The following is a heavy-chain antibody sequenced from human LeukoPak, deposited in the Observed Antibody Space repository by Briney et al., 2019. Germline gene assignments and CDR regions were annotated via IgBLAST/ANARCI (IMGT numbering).Heavy chain of an antibody. V-gene: IGHV4-39*01. Sequence: PSETLSLTCTGASITSSSWSWSWIRQPPGKGLQWIGSVYNNGDTYYSPSFRSRLTISVDTSKNQLSLNLTSVTAADTAVYFCARHPTGFPNWFDPWGQGAQVSVSS. CDR2: VYNNGDT. J-gene: IGHJ5*02. CDR1: ASITSSSWS. D-gene: IGHD2-8*02. CDR3: ARHPTGFPNWFDP.